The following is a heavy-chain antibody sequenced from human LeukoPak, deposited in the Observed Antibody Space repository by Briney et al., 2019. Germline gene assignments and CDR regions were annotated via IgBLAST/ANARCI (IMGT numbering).Heavy chain of an antibody. J-gene: IGHJ4*02. CDR2: IIPIFGTA. V-gene: IGHV1-69*05. Sequence: GASVKVSCKASGGTFSSYAISWVRQAPGQGLEWMGGIIPIFGTANYAQKFQGRVTITTDESTSTAYMELSSLRSEDTAVYYCASAELTGTTIYRPLYDYWGQGTLVTVSS. CDR1: GGTFSSYA. D-gene: IGHD1-7*01. CDR3: ASAELTGTTIYRPLYDY.